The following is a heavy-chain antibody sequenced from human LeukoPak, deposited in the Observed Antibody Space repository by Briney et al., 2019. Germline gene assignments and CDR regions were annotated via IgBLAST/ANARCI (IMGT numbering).Heavy chain of an antibody. CDR2: VNAGDGNT. V-gene: IGHV1-3*01. CDR3: ARAPSSGWYYDY. J-gene: IGHJ4*02. Sequence: ASVKVSCRASGYTFTSYGISWVRQAPGQGLEWMGWVNAGDGNTKHSQKFQGRVTITRDTSASTAYMELSSLRSEDTAVYYCARAPSSGWYYDYWGQGTLVTVSS. D-gene: IGHD6-19*01. CDR1: GYTFTSYG.